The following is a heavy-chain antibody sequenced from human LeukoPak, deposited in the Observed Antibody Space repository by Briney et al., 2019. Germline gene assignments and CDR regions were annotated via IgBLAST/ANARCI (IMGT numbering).Heavy chain of an antibody. Sequence: SETLSLTCAVYGGSFSGYYWSWIRQPPGKGLEWIGEINHSGSTNYNPSLKSRVTISVDTSKNQFSLKLSSVTAADTAVYYCARGRGGYILLWGQGTLVTVSS. V-gene: IGHV4-34*01. J-gene: IGHJ4*02. CDR3: ARGRGGYILL. CDR1: GGSFSGYY. CDR2: INHSGST. D-gene: IGHD5-24*01.